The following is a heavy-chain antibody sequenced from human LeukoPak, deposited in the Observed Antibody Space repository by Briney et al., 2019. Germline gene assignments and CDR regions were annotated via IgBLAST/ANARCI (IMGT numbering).Heavy chain of an antibody. V-gene: IGHV4-39*07. CDR2: FHYSGST. CDR1: GGSISSSSYY. Sequence: SETLSLTCSVSGGSISSSSYYWGWIRQPPGKGLEWIGSFHYSGSTSYTPSLRNRVTISVDTSKNQFSLRLSSVTAADTAVYYCARDKGYDFWSGYYTGIGGAFDIWGQGTMVTVSS. J-gene: IGHJ3*02. D-gene: IGHD3-3*01. CDR3: ARDKGYDFWSGYYTGIGGAFDI.